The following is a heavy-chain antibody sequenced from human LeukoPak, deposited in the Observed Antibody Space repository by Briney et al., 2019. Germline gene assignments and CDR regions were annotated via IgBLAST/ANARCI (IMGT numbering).Heavy chain of an antibody. Sequence: GGSLRLSCAASGFTFSSYAMHWVRQAPGKGLEYVSAISSNGGSTYYANSVKGRFTISRDNSKNTLYLQMGSLRAEDMAVYYCAKSAIAAAGFYYYYHGMDVWGQGTTVTVSS. V-gene: IGHV3-64*01. D-gene: IGHD6-13*01. J-gene: IGHJ6*02. CDR1: GFTFSSYA. CDR2: ISSNGGST. CDR3: AKSAIAAAGFYYYYHGMDV.